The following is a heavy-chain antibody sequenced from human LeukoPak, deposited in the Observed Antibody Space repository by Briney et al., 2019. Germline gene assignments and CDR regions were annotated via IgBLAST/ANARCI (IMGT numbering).Heavy chain of an antibody. D-gene: IGHD4-17*01. J-gene: IGHJ4*02. Sequence: SQTLSLTCTVSGGSVNRGGYYWTWIRQHPGKGLEWLGYIYYSGRTYYNPSLKSRITISLDTSKNQFSLNLTSVSAADTAFYFCARSSDYGDYDWGQGTLITVSS. CDR1: GGSVNRGGYY. V-gene: IGHV4-31*03. CDR3: ARSSDYGDYD. CDR2: IYYSGRT.